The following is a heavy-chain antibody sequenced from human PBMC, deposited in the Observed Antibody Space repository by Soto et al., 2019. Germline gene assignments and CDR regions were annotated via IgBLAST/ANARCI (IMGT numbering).Heavy chain of an antibody. Sequence: GASVKVSCKASGYTFTGYYMHWVRQAPGQGLEWMGWINPNSGGTNYAQKFQGWVTMTRDTSISTAYMELSRLRSDDTAVYYCARDYDDSSGYMGYWGQGTLVTVS. CDR3: ARDYDDSSGYMGY. J-gene: IGHJ4*02. V-gene: IGHV1-2*04. CDR2: INPNSGGT. D-gene: IGHD3-22*01. CDR1: GYTFTGYY.